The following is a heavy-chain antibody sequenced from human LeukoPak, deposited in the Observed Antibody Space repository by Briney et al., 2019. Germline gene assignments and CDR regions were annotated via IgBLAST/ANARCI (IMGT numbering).Heavy chain of an antibody. J-gene: IGHJ4*02. CDR3: ARWWEGYYFDY. D-gene: IGHD1-26*01. Sequence: SQTLSLTCTVSGGSISGGDYYWSWIRQHPGKGLEWIGYIYYSGSTYYNPSLKSRLTISVDTSKSQFSLRLSSVTAADTAVYYCARWWEGYYFDYWGQGTLVTVSS. V-gene: IGHV4-31*03. CDR1: GGSISGGDYY. CDR2: IYYSGST.